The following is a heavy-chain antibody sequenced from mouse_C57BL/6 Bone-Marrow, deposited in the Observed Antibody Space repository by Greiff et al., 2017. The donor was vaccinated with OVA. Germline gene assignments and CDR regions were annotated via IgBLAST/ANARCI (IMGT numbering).Heavy chain of an antibody. Sequence: VQLQQPEAELVKPGASVKLSCKASGYTFTSYWMHWVKQRPGQGLEWIGMIHPNSGSTNYNEKFKSKATLTVDKSSSTAYMQLSSLTSEDSAVYYCARGDLLLRPDFVYWGQGTTLTVSS. CDR2: IHPNSGST. V-gene: IGHV1-64*01. J-gene: IGHJ2*01. CDR1: GYTFTSYW. CDR3: ARGDLLLRPDFVY. D-gene: IGHD1-1*01.